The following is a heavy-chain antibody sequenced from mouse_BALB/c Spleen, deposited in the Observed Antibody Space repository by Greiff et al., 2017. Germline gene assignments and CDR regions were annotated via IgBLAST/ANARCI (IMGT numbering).Heavy chain of an antibody. V-gene: IGHV5-6-4*01. Sequence: EVKLVESGGGLVKPGGSLKLSCAASGFTFSSYAMSWVRQTPEKRLEWVATISSGGSYTYYPDSVKGRFTISRDNAKNTLYLQMSSLKSEDTAMYYCTRDGDYYGSSSWFAYWGQGTLVTVSA. D-gene: IGHD1-1*01. CDR1: GFTFSSYA. CDR3: TRDGDYYGSSSWFAY. CDR2: ISSGGSYT. J-gene: IGHJ3*01.